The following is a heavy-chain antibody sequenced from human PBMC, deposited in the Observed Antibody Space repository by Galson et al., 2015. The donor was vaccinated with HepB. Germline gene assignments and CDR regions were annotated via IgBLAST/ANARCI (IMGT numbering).Heavy chain of an antibody. Sequence: ASGHTFTSHYIHWVRQAPGQRLEWMGIINPSGGSTTYAQKFQGRVTMTGDTSTSTVYMELSSLRSEDTAMYYCARENQRITMRGDAFDTWGQGTMVTASS. D-gene: IGHD3-22*01. CDR3: ARENQRITMRGDAFDT. CDR2: INPSGGST. CDR1: GHTFTSHY. J-gene: IGHJ3*02. V-gene: IGHV1-46*01.